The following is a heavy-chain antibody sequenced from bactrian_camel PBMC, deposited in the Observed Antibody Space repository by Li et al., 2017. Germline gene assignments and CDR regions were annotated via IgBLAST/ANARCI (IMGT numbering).Heavy chain of an antibody. CDR3: VRDVEYGGTWYSGTSDIGY. D-gene: IGHD6*01. Sequence: QLVESGGGLVQPGGSLRLSCEGTLGDYWMYWVRQAPGKGLEWVSAIDNSGRNVYYADSVRGRFTFTRDNAKNTVYLQMNSLKPDDTAVYYCVRDVEYGGTWYSGTSDIGYWGQGTQVTVS. V-gene: IGHV3S25*01. CDR2: IDNSGRNV. J-gene: IGHJ4*01. CDR1: LGDYW.